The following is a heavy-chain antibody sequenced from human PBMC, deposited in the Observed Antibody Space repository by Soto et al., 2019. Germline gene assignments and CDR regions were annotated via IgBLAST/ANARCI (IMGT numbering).Heavy chain of an antibody. D-gene: IGHD6-19*01. CDR2: INPNSGDT. Sequence: ASVKVSCKASGYIFTGYYMHWVRQAPGQGLEWMGWINPNSGDTNYTQKFQGWVTMTRDTSISTAYMELSRLRSDDSAVYYCATSRISIAVAGETEYYFDYWGQGTPVTVS. CDR1: GYIFTGYY. J-gene: IGHJ4*02. V-gene: IGHV1-2*04. CDR3: ATSRISIAVAGETEYYFDY.